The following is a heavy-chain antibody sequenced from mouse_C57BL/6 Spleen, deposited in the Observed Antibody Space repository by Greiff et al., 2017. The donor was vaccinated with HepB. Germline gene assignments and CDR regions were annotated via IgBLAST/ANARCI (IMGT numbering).Heavy chain of an antibody. CDR2: INPNNGGT. J-gene: IGHJ2*01. Sequence: EVQLQQSGPELVKPGASVKISCKASGYTFTDYYMNWVNQSHGKSLEWIGDINPNNGGTSYNQKFKGKATLTVDKSSSTAYMELRSLTSEDSAVYYCARDYDYFDYWGQGTTLTVSS. CDR3: ARDYDYFDY. CDR1: GYTFTDYY. D-gene: IGHD2-4*01. V-gene: IGHV1-26*01.